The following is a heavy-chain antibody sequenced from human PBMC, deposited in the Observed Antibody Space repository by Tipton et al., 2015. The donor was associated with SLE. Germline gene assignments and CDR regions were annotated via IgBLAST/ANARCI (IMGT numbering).Heavy chain of an antibody. CDR2: IYYSGST. CDR1: GFTFSDYY. CDR3: ARVVEVAEAFDT. V-gene: IGHV4-38-2*01. Sequence: LRLSCAASGFTFSDYYMSWIRQAPGKGLEWVGSIYYSGSTYYNPSLKSRVTISADTSKNQFSLKLSSVTAADTAVYYCARVVEVAEAFDTWGQGKMVPVSS. D-gene: IGHD2-15*01. J-gene: IGHJ3*02.